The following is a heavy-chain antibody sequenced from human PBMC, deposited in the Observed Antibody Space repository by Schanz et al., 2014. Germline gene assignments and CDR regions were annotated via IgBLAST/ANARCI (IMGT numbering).Heavy chain of an antibody. V-gene: IGHV3-23*04. Sequence: EMQLVESGGGLVQPGGSLRLSCVGSGFTFSSYGMSWVRQAPGKGLEWVSGISDSGRNTYYADSVKGRFTISRDNSENTLYLQMYSLRAEDTAVYYCAKDFTGSGIFFNSWGQGTLVTVSS. CDR1: GFTFSSYG. D-gene: IGHD3-10*01. J-gene: IGHJ5*01. CDR3: AKDFTGSGIFFNS. CDR2: ISDSGRNT.